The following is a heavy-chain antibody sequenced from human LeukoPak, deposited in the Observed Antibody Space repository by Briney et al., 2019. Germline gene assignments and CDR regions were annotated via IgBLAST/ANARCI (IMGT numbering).Heavy chain of an antibody. CDR1: GFTVSSNY. CDR3: ARAVRDYYYYYMDV. Sequence: GGSLRLSCAASGFTVSSNYMSWVRQAPGKGLECVSVIYSGGSTYYADSVKGRFTISRDNSKNTLYLQMNSLRAEDTAVYYCARAVRDYYYYYMDVWGKGTTVTISS. CDR2: IYSGGST. V-gene: IGHV3-66*01. D-gene: IGHD3-16*02. J-gene: IGHJ6*03.